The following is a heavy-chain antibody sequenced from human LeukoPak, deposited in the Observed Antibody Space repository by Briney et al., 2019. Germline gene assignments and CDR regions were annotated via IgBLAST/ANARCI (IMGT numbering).Heavy chain of an antibody. CDR2: INSDEIST. CDR3: AVSVGIAVAGTTPFDY. V-gene: IGHV3-74*01. Sequence: GGSLRLSGAASGFPFSSYWMHWVRQAPGKGLVWVSRINSDEISTSYADSVKGRFTISRDNAKNTLYLQMSSLRAEDTAVYYCAVSVGIAVAGTTPFDYWGQGTLVTVSS. J-gene: IGHJ4*02. D-gene: IGHD6-19*01. CDR1: GFPFSSYW.